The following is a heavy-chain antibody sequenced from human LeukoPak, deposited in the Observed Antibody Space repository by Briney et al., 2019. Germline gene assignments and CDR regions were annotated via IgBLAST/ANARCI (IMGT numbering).Heavy chain of an antibody. J-gene: IGHJ4*02. D-gene: IGHD4-23*01. Sequence: PSETLSLTCTVSGGSISSSSYYWGWIRRPPGKGLEWIGSIYYSGSTYYNPSLKSRVTISVDMSKNHFSLKLSSVTAADTAVYYCARRAGGYSHPYDYWGQGILVTVSS. CDR2: IYYSGST. V-gene: IGHV4-39*01. CDR3: ARRAGGYSHPYDY. CDR1: GGSISSSSYY.